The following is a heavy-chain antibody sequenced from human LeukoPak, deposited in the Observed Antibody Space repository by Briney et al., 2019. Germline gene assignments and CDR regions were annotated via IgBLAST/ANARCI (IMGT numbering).Heavy chain of an antibody. CDR3: TREAGTLTTYDY. CDR1: GGSFSGYY. CDR2: IYISGST. D-gene: IGHD4-17*01. Sequence: PSETLSLTCTVPGGSFSGYYWTWIRQSPGNGLEWIGRIYISGSTNYNPSFKSRVTMSVDSSKNQFSLKLTSVTAADTAIYYCTREAGTLTTYDYWGRGTLVTVSS. V-gene: IGHV4-4*07. J-gene: IGHJ4*02.